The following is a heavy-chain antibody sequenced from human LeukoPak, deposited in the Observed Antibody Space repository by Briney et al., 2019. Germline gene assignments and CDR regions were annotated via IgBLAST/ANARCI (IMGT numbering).Heavy chain of an antibody. D-gene: IGHD3-16*01. Sequence: PSETLSLTCAVYGGSFSGYYWSWIRQPPGKGLEWIGEINHSGSTNYNPSLKSRVTISVDTSKNQFSLKLSSVTAADTAVYYCARRVPTLRGIDYWGQGTLVTVFS. CDR2: INHSGST. CDR1: GGSFSGYY. V-gene: IGHV4-34*01. J-gene: IGHJ4*02. CDR3: ARRVPTLRGIDY.